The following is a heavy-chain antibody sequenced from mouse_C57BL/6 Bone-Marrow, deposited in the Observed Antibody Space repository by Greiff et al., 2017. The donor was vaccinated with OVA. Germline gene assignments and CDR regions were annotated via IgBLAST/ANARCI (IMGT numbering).Heavy chain of an antibody. Sequence: QVQLQQSGAELARPGASVKMSCKASGYTFTSYTMHWVKQRPGQGLEWIRYINPSSGYTKYNQKFKDKATLTADKSSSTAYMQLSSLTSEDSAVYYCARREGDERWYFDVWGTGTTVTVSS. CDR1: GYTFTSYT. CDR3: ARREGDERWYFDV. J-gene: IGHJ1*03. D-gene: IGHD3-3*01. CDR2: INPSSGYT. V-gene: IGHV1-4*01.